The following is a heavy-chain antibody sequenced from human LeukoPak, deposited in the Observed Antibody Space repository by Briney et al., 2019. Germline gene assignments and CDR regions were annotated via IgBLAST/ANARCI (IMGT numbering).Heavy chain of an antibody. J-gene: IGHJ3*02. CDR3: TRSSWNDVAFDI. V-gene: IGHV3-74*01. D-gene: IGHD1-1*01. CDR1: GLTFSTYW. CDR2: ISTDGSST. Sequence: PGGSLRLSCAVSGLTFSTYWMHWVRQAPGKGLVWVSRISTDGSSTFYADSVKGRFTVSRDNAKNSLYLQMNSLRAEDTAVYYCTRSSWNDVAFDIWGQGTMVTVSS.